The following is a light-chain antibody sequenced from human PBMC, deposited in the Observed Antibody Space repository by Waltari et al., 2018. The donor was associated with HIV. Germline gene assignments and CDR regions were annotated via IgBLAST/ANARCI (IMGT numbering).Light chain of an antibody. Sequence: QSALTQPPSASGSPGQSVTISCTGTSSDVGRYDYVSWYQQPPGKAPQLLIYEVNKRPSGVPDRVSGSKSGNTASLTVSGLQAEDEAEYSCTSYAGINPVVFGGGTKLTVL. CDR1: SSDVGRYDY. J-gene: IGLJ2*01. CDR3: TSYAGINPVV. CDR2: EVN. V-gene: IGLV2-8*01.